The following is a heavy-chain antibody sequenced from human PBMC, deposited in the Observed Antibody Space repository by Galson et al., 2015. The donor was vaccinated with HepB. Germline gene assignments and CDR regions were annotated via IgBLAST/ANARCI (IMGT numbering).Heavy chain of an antibody. D-gene: IGHD6-19*01. CDR2: INYIGDDR. J-gene: IGHJ3*02. Sequence: WVSSINYIGDDRHYADSVKGRFTISRDNSKNTLYLQMNSLRAEDTAVYYCAREGIAVALDAFDIWGQGTMVTVSS. V-gene: IGHV3-23*01. CDR3: AREGIAVALDAFDI.